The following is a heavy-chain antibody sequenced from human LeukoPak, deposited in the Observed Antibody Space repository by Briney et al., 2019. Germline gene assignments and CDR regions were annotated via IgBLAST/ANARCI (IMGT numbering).Heavy chain of an antibody. J-gene: IGHJ6*03. V-gene: IGHV4-34*01. D-gene: IGHD3-10*01. CDR1: GGSFKDYY. CDR2: IDHSGST. Sequence: PSETLSLTCGVYGGSFKDYYWNWIRQPPGKGLEWIGEIDHSGSTNYNPSLKSRVTISLDTSKNQFSLKLKSVTAADTAVYYCARGQYGSGSYFRRSYYYCMDVWGKGTTVTISS. CDR3: ARGQYGSGSYFRRSYYYCMDV.